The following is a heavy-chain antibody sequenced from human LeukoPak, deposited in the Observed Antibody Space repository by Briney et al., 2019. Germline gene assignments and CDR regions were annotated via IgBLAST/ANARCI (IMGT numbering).Heavy chain of an antibody. CDR3: ARVKYDSSGYYHQDWYFDF. J-gene: IGHJ2*01. D-gene: IGHD3-22*01. V-gene: IGHV4-39*07. Sequence: SETLSLTCTVSGGSISSSSYYWGWIRQPPGKGLEWIGSIYYSGSTYYSPSLKSRVTISVDTSKNQFSLKLSSVTAADTAVYYCARVKYDSSGYYHQDWYFDFWGRGTLVTVSS. CDR1: GGSISSSSYY. CDR2: IYYSGST.